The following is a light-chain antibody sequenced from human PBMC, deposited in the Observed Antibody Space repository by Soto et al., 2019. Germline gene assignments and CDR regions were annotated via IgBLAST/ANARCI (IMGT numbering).Light chain of an antibody. CDR3: QQYNSLIT. Sequence: DTPMTQSPSTLSASVGDRVTITCRASQSISSWLAWYQQKPGKAPKLLIYDASSLESGVPSRFSGSGSGTEFTLTISSLQPDDFATYYCQQYNSLITFGQGTRLEIK. CDR1: QSISSW. J-gene: IGKJ5*01. CDR2: DAS. V-gene: IGKV1-5*01.